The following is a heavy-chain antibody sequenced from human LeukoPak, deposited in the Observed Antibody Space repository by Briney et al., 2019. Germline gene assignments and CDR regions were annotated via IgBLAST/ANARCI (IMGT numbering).Heavy chain of an antibody. CDR1: GITLSNYG. V-gene: IGHV3-20*04. CDR2: INWNGGSR. CDR3: ARDLRDGYNYYFDY. J-gene: IGHJ4*02. Sequence: PGGSLRLSCAVSGITLSNYGMSWVRQAPGKGLEWVSGINWNGGSRSYADSVKGRFTISRDNAKNSLYLQMNSLRAEDTALYYCARDLRDGYNYYFDYWGQGTLVTVSS. D-gene: IGHD5-24*01.